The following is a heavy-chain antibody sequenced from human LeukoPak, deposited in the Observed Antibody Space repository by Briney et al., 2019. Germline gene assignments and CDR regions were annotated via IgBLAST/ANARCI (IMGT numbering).Heavy chain of an antibody. CDR1: GYTFTSYD. V-gene: IGHV1-8*01. CDR3: ARDYRRNYYYYYMDV. Sequence: ASVKVSCKASGYTFTSYDTNWVRQATGQGLEWMGWMNPNSGNTGYAQKFQGRVTMTRNTSISTAYMELSSLRSEDTAVYYCARDYRRNYYYYYMDVWGKGTTVTVSS. D-gene: IGHD1-14*01. J-gene: IGHJ6*03. CDR2: MNPNSGNT.